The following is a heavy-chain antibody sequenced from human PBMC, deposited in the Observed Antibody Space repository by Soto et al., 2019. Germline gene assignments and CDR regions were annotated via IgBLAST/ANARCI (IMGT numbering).Heavy chain of an antibody. Sequence: EVQLVESGGGLVHPGGSLRLSCVASGFTFDDNVMHWVRQVPGKGLECVGHITWDSYSIGYGGSVRGRLTISRDNAKDTLYLQMNGLRPEDTAVYSCARSWSGSTSGRVDVWGQGTTVTVSS. CDR1: GFTFDDNV. D-gene: IGHD3-3*01. V-gene: IGHV3-9*01. J-gene: IGHJ6*02. CDR3: ARSWSGSTSGRVDV. CDR2: ITWDSYSI.